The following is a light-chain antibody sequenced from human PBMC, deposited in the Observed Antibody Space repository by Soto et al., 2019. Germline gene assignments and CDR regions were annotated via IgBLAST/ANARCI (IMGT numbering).Light chain of an antibody. J-gene: IGKJ4*01. Sequence: DILFTQSPSTLSSSPGDRATLTCRASQTVSNNYLAWFQQKPGQAPRVIMYGATRRATGIPAKFSGSGSGTEFTLTISSLESEDFAVYYCQQRSSWPLTFGGGTKVDIK. CDR2: GAT. CDR3: QQRSSWPLT. CDR1: QTVSNNY. V-gene: IGKV3D-20*02.